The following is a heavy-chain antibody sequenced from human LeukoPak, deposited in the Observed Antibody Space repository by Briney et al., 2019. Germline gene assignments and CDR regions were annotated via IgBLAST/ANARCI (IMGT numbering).Heavy chain of an antibody. CDR1: GYTFTGYY. CDR3: ARVKIGEFHIDY. J-gene: IGHJ4*02. CDR2: IDPNSGGT. D-gene: IGHD3-10*01. Sequence: ASVKVSCKASGYTFTGYYIHWVRQAPGQGLEWMGWIDPNSGGTNYAQKFQGRVTMTRDTSISTVYMELSRLRSEDTAVYYCARVKIGEFHIDYWGQGTLVTVSS. V-gene: IGHV1-2*02.